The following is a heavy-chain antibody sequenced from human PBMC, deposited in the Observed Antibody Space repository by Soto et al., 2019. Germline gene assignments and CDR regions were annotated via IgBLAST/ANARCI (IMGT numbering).Heavy chain of an antibody. CDR1: GGSFSGYY. V-gene: IGHV4-34*01. D-gene: IGHD2-2*01. CDR2: INHSGST. CDR3: ARGDIVVVPAAMGPSFYYYYGMDV. J-gene: IGHJ6*02. Sequence: SETLSLTCAVYGGSFSGYYWSWIRQPPGKGLEWIGEINHSGSTNYNPSLKSRVTISVDTSKNRFSLKLSSVTAADTAVYYCARGDIVVVPAAMGPSFYYYYGMDVWGQGTTVTVSS.